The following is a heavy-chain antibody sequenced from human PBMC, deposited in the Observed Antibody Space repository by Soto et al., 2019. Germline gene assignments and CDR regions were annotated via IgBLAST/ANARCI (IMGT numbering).Heavy chain of an antibody. V-gene: IGHV4-31*03. J-gene: IGHJ4*02. CDR3: ARDSFLECGHFDY. CDR1: GGSISSGGYY. CDR2: IYYSGST. D-gene: IGHD3-3*01. Sequence: QVQLQESGPGLVKPSQTLSLTCTVSGGSISSGGYYWSWIRQHPGKGLELIGDIYYSGSTYYNPSLTSRVTLSVDTSKNQFSLQRSSVTAADTAVYYFARDSFLECGHFDYWGQGTLVTVSS.